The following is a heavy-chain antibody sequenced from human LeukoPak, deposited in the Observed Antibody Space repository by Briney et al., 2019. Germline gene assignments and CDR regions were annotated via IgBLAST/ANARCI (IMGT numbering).Heavy chain of an antibody. D-gene: IGHD3-22*01. CDR3: ARDFRPSKYDSSGYYLDY. CDR1: GYTFTGYY. V-gene: IGHV1-18*04. Sequence: GASVKVSCKASGYTFTGYYMHWVRQAPGQGLEWMGWISAYNGNTNYAQKLQGRVTMTTDTSTSTAYMELRSLRSDDTAVYYCARDFRPSKYDSSGYYLDYWGQGTLVTVSS. J-gene: IGHJ4*02. CDR2: ISAYNGNT.